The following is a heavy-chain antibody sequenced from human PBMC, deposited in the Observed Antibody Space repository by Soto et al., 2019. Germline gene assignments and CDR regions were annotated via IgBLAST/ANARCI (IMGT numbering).Heavy chain of an antibody. CDR1: GFTFRNYA. CDR2: ISGNGGDI. Sequence: GGSLRLSCAASGFTFRNYAMSWVRQAPGKGLEGVSRISGNGGDINYADSVKGRFTISRDNSKNTLYLQINSLRAEDTAVYYCAKRGDIVEVSRTFVGYGMDVWGQRTTVTVSS. CDR3: AKRGDIVEVSRTFVGYGMDV. D-gene: IGHD2-15*01. J-gene: IGHJ6*02. V-gene: IGHV3-23*01.